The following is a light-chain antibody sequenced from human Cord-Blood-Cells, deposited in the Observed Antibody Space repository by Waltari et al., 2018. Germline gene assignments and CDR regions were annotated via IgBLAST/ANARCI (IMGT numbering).Light chain of an antibody. Sequence: QSALTQPASVSGSPGQSITISCTGTSSDVGSYNLVSWYQQYPGKAPKLMIYEGSKRPSGVSNRFSGSKSGNTASLTISGLQAEDEADYYCCSYAGFWVFGGGTKLTVL. CDR2: EGS. CDR3: CSYAGFWV. V-gene: IGLV2-23*01. J-gene: IGLJ3*02. CDR1: SSDVGSYNL.